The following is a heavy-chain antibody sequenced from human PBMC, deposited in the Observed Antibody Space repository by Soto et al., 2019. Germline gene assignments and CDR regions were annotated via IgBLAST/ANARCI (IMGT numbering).Heavy chain of an antibody. V-gene: IGHV4-30-4*01. CDR2: IFYSGTT. Sequence: SETLSLTCTVSGDSISGADYYWSWIRQTPGKGLEWIGHIFYSGTTYYNPSLKSRLTISVDTSKNHFSLRLTSVTAADTAVYYCARDLWVEPELYYYGMDVWGQGTTVTVSS. D-gene: IGHD1-1*01. CDR3: ARDLWVEPELYYYGMDV. J-gene: IGHJ6*02. CDR1: GDSISGADYY.